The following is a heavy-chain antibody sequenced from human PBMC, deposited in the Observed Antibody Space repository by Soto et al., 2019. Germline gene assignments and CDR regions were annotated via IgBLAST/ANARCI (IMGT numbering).Heavy chain of an antibody. J-gene: IGHJ5*02. V-gene: IGHV1-69*13. Sequence: ASVKVSCKASGGTFSSYAISWVRQAPGQGLEWMGGIIPIFGTANYAQKFQGRVTITADESTSTAYMELSSLRSEDTAVYYCARHIAKDIVVVPAANWFDPWGQGTLVTVSS. CDR1: GGTFSSYA. CDR3: ARHIAKDIVVVPAANWFDP. CDR2: IIPIFGTA. D-gene: IGHD2-2*01.